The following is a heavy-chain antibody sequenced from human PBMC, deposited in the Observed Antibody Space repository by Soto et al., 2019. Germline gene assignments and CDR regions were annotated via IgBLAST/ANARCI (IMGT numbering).Heavy chain of an antibody. D-gene: IGHD2-2*01. CDR2: IYYSGST. J-gene: IGHJ4*02. Sequence: SETLSLTCTVSGGSVSSGSYYWSWIRQPPGKGLEWIGYIYYSGSTNYNPSLKSRVTISVDTSKNQFSLKLSSVTAADTAVYYCARASRESYYFDYWGQGTLVTVSS. V-gene: IGHV4-61*01. CDR3: ARASRESYYFDY. CDR1: GGSVSSGSYY.